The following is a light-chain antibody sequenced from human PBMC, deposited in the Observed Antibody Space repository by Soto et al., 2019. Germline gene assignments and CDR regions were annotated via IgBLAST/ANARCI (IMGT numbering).Light chain of an antibody. Sequence: EIVMTQSPATLSVSPGERDTLSCRASQSVSSNLAWYQQKPGQAPRLLIYGASTRATGMPARFSGSGSGTEFTLTLSSLQSEDFAVYYCQQYNNWPYTFGQGTKLEIK. CDR2: GAS. V-gene: IGKV3-15*01. J-gene: IGKJ2*01. CDR3: QQYNNWPYT. CDR1: QSVSSN.